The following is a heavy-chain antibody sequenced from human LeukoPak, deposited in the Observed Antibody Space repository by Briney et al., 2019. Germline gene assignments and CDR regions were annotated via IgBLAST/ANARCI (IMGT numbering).Heavy chain of an antibody. Sequence: GGSLRLSCAASGFTFSSYAMSWIRQAPGKGLEWVSYISSSGSTICYADSVKGRCTISRDNAKNSLYLQMNSLRAEDTAVYYCARYSSSWSYYYYMDVWGKGTTVTVSS. CDR1: GFTFSSYA. CDR3: ARYSSSWSYYYYMDV. J-gene: IGHJ6*03. CDR2: ISSSGSTI. D-gene: IGHD6-13*01. V-gene: IGHV3-11*04.